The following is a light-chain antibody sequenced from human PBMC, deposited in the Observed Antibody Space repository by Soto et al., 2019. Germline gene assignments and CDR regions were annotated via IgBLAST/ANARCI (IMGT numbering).Light chain of an antibody. Sequence: SALRHPASVSGSPGQSITISCTGTSSDVGAYNYVSWYQHHPGKVPKLLIYEVTNRPSGVSDRFSGSKSGNTASLTISGLQAEDEADYYCSSKRDSSTLFVFGTGTKVTVL. J-gene: IGLJ1*01. CDR3: SSKRDSSTLFV. CDR1: SSDVGAYNY. V-gene: IGLV2-14*01. CDR2: EVT.